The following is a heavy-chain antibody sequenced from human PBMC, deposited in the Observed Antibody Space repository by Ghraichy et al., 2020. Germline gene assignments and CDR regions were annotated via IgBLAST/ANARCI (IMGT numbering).Heavy chain of an antibody. V-gene: IGHV4-39*01. CDR3: ARHLGSSGYYYGGVYFDY. CDR1: GGSISSSSYY. J-gene: IGHJ4*02. D-gene: IGHD3-22*01. Sequence: SETLSLTCTVSGGSISSSSYYWGWIRQPPGKGLEWIGSIYYSGSTYYNPSLKSRVTISVDTSKNQFSLKLSSVTAADTAVYYCARHLGSSGYYYGGVYFDYWGQGTLVTVSS. CDR2: IYYSGST.